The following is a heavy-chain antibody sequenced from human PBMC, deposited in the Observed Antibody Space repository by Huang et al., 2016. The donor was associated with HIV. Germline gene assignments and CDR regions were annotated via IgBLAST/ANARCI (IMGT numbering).Heavy chain of an antibody. Sequence: EVQLLESGGGLVKPGGSLRLSCAASGLTFDNSAMTWVRQAPGKGVEWVSVSSASGDTTSYADFVKGRFTSYRDTSKKTLYLQMNSLRAEDTAVYYCAKAPGWYFIFDNWGQGTLVTVSS. J-gene: IGHJ4*02. CDR1: GLTFDNSA. V-gene: IGHV3-23*01. CDR2: SSASGDTT. D-gene: IGHD6-19*01. CDR3: AKAPGWYFIFDN.